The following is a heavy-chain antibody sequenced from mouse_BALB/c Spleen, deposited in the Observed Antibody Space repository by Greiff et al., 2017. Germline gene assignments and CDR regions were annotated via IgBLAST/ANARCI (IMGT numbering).Heavy chain of an antibody. D-gene: IGHD2-10*02. J-gene: IGHJ3*01. Sequence: EVHLVESGTVLARPGASVKMSCKASGYTFTSYWMHWVKQRPGQGLEWIGAIYPGNSDTSYNQKFKGKAKLTAVTSTSTAYMELSSLTNEDSAVYYCTRYPYGKVWTWFAYWGQGTLVTVSA. CDR3: TRYPYGKVWTWFAY. CDR2: IYPGNSDT. CDR1: GYTFTSYW. V-gene: IGHV1-5*01.